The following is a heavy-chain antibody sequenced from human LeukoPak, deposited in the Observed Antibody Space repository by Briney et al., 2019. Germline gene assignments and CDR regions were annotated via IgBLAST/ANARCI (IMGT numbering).Heavy chain of an antibody. V-gene: IGHV3-48*03. CDR1: GFTFSSYE. CDR3: AKVRSSSWYGWDYFDY. J-gene: IGHJ4*02. D-gene: IGHD6-13*01. Sequence: PGGSLRLSCAASGFTFSSYEMNWVRQAPGKGLEWVSYISSSGSTIYYADSVKGRFTISRDNSKNTLYLQMNSLRAEDTAVYYCAKVRSSSWYGWDYFDYWGQGTLVTVSS. CDR2: ISSSGSTI.